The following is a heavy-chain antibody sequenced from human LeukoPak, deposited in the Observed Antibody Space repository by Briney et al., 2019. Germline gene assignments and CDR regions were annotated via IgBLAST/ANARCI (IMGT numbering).Heavy chain of an antibody. Sequence: PSEPLSLTCTVCGYSNRSGYYWGWLRPPPGKGLEWIGRYYHSGSTYYNPALKSRVTISVDTSKNQFSLKLSPVTAADTAVYYCARVGGVLPYYFDYWGQGTLVTVSS. V-gene: IGHV4-38-2*02. CDR1: GYSNRSGYY. J-gene: IGHJ4*02. D-gene: IGHD3-16*02. CDR2: YYHSGST. CDR3: ARVGGVLPYYFDY.